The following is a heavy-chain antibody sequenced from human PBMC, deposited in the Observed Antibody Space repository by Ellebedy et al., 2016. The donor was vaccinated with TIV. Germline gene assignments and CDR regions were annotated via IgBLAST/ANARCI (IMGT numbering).Heavy chain of an antibody. D-gene: IGHD4/OR15-4a*01. CDR2: ISGSGGST. J-gene: IGHJ4*02. V-gene: IGHV3-23*01. CDR3: TKSKFVDYTYSFDS. CDR1: GFTFSTYA. Sequence: GESLKISCAASGFTFSTYAMSWVRQTPGKGLEWVSAISGSGGSTYYADSVKGRFTISRDNSKNTLYLQMNSLRAEDTAVYYCTKSKFVDYTYSFDSWGQGTLVAVSS.